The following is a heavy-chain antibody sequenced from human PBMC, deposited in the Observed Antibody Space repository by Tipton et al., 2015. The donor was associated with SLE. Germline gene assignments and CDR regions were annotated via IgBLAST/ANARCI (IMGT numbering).Heavy chain of an antibody. J-gene: IGHJ6*02. Sequence: SLRLSCAASGFTFSRSWMHWVRQAPGKGLVWVSHINADGSRIWYADSVKGRFTISRDNAKNTLYLQMNSLRAEDTAVYYCARKAVVPAPIRDYYGMDVWGQGTTVTVSS. CDR1: GFTFSRSW. CDR2: INADGSRI. CDR3: ARKAVVPAPIRDYYGMDV. V-gene: IGHV3-74*01. D-gene: IGHD2-2*01.